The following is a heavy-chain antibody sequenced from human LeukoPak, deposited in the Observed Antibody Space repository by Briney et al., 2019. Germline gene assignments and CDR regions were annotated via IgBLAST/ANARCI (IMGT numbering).Heavy chain of an antibody. CDR3: ARPYGAAGLD. J-gene: IGHJ4*02. CDR1: GGSISSYY. V-gene: IGHV4-59*05. CDR2: IYYSGST. D-gene: IGHD4-17*01. Sequence: TSETLSLTCTVSGGSISSYYWSWIRQPPGKGLEWIGSIYYSGSTYYNPSLKSRVTISVDTSKNQFSLKLSSVTAADTAVYYCARPYGAAGLDWGQGTLVTVSS.